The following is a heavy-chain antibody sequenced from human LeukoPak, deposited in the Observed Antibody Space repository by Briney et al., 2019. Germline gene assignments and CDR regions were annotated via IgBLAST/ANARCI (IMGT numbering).Heavy chain of an antibody. CDR2: IGSSSTFI. V-gene: IGHV3-21*01. CDR3: AKAHPGFDY. CDR1: GFRFPSYT. Sequence: PGGSLRLSCAASGFRFPSYTMNWVRQAPGKGLEWVSSIGSSSTFIYYADSVKGRFTISRDNAKNSLFLQMNSLRAEDTAVYYCAKAHPGFDYWGQGTLVTVSS. J-gene: IGHJ4*02.